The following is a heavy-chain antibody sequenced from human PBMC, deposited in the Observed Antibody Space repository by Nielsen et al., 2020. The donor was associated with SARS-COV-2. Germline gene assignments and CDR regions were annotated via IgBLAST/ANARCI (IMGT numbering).Heavy chain of an antibody. J-gene: IGHJ4*02. D-gene: IGHD3-10*01. CDR2: INHSGST. CDR3: ARGSPRYYYGSGSYRDY. CDR1: GGSFSGYY. Sequence: SETLSLTCAVYGGSFSGYYWSWIRQPPGKGLEWIGEINHSGSTNYNPSLKSRVTISVDTSKNQFSLKLSSVTAAVTAVYYCARGSPRYYYGSGSYRDYWGQGTLVTVSS. V-gene: IGHV4-34*01.